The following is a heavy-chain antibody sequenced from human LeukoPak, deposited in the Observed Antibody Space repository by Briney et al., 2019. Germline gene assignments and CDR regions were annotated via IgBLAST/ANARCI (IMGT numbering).Heavy chain of an antibody. CDR3: ARDGIAAAPNWFDP. CDR1: GFTFSSYW. Sequence: PGGSLRLSCAASGFTFSSYWMSWVRQAPGKGLEWVANIKQDGSEKYYVDSVKGRFTISRDNAKNSLYLQMNSLRAEDTAVYYCARDGIAAAPNWFDPWGQGTLVTVSS. J-gene: IGHJ5*02. D-gene: IGHD6-13*01. CDR2: IKQDGSEK. V-gene: IGHV3-7*01.